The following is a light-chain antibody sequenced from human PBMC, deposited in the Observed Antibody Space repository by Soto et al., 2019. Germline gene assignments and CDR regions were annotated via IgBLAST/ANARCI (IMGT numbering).Light chain of an antibody. J-gene: IGLJ3*02. V-gene: IGLV1-40*01. CDR1: SSNIGAGYD. CDR2: GNS. CDR3: QSYDSSLSVWV. Sequence: QSVPTQPPSVSGAPGQRVTISCTGSSSNIGAGYDVHWYQQLPGTAPKLLIYGNSNRPSGVPDRFSGSKSGTSASLAITGLQAEDEADYYCQSYDSSLSVWVFGGGTKVTVL.